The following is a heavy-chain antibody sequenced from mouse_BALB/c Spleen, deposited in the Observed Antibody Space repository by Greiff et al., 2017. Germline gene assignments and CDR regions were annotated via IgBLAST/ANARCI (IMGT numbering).Heavy chain of an antibody. D-gene: IGHD2-14*01. CDR1: GFTFSSYG. CDR2: INSNGGST. CDR3: ARDGYRYEDYFDY. V-gene: IGHV5-6-3*01. Sequence: EVQLVASGGGLVQPGGSLKLSCAASGFTFSSYGMSWVRQTPDKRLELVATINSNGGSTYYPDSVKGRFTISRDNAKNTLYLQMSSLKSEDTAMYYCARDGYRYEDYFDYWGQGTTLTVSS. J-gene: IGHJ2*01.